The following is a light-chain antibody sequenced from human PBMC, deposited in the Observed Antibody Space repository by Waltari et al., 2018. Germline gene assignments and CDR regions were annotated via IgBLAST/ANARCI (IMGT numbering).Light chain of an antibody. V-gene: IGLV1-44*01. CDR3: ASWDDSLNGHV. Sequence: QSVLTQPPSASGTPGQRVTIPCSGSSSNIGSNTVNWYQQLPGTPPKLLIYSNDLRPSGVPDRFSGSKSGTSASLAISGLQSEDEAYYYCASWDDSLNGHVFGTGTKVTVL. J-gene: IGLJ1*01. CDR1: SSNIGSNT. CDR2: SND.